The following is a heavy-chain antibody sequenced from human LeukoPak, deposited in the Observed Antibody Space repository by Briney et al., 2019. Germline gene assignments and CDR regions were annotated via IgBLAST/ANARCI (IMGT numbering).Heavy chain of an antibody. J-gene: IGHJ3*02. CDR2: ISSNGGST. D-gene: IGHD3-10*01. V-gene: IGHV3-64*01. CDR3: ARDPSGGAFDI. Sequence: PGGSLRLSCAASGFTFSSYAMHWVRQAPGKGLEYVSAISSNGGSTYYANSVKGRFTISRDNSKNTLYLQMGSLRAEDMAVYYCARDPSGGAFDIWGQGTMVTVSS. CDR1: GFTFSSYA.